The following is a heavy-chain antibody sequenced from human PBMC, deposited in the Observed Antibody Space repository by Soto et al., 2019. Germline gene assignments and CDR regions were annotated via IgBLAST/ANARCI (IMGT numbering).Heavy chain of an antibody. CDR3: ALEPTGTAGFDY. J-gene: IGHJ4*02. CDR2: IELDIGNT. D-gene: IGHD2-21*02. CDR1: GHTFTGHH. Sequence: QVQMVQSGAEVKKPGASVKVSCKASGHTFTGHHMHWVRQAPGQGIEWMGLIELDIGNTKYAQKFQGRVTSTSDTSITTGYMELRGLGSDDTAVYYCALEPTGTAGFDYWGQGTLVTVSS. V-gene: IGHV1-2*02.